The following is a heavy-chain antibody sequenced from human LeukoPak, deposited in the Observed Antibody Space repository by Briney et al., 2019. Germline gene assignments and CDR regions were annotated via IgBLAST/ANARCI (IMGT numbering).Heavy chain of an antibody. CDR1: GGSISSGGYY. V-gene: IGHV4-31*03. J-gene: IGHJ4*02. Sequence: PSETLSLTCTVSGGSISSGGYYWSWLRQHPGKGLEWIGYIYYSGSTYYNPSLKSRVTISVDTSKSQFSLKLSSVTAADTAVYYCARDLGGNFDYWGQGTLVTVSS. CDR3: ARDLGGNFDY. D-gene: IGHD1-1*01. CDR2: IYYSGST.